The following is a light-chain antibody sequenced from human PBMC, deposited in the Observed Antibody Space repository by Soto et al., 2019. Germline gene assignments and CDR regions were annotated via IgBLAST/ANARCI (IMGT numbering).Light chain of an antibody. J-gene: IGLJ1*01. CDR3: FSFTSTNTHV. CDR2: ETS. Sequence: QSARTQPASVSGSPGQSVTISCTGTSSDFGSYKFVSWYQHHPGKVPKVIIYETSKRPSGVSDRFSGSKSGNMASLTISGLQAEDEADYYCFSFTSTNTHVFGSGTKVTVL. V-gene: IGLV2-23*01. CDR1: SSDFGSYKF.